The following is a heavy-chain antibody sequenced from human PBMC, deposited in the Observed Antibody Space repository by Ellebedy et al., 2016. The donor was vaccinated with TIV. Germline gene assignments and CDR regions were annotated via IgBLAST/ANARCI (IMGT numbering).Heavy chain of an antibody. J-gene: IGHJ4*02. CDR2: IYYSGST. CDR3: ARLDYGDYGRVWYFDY. V-gene: IGHV4-39*01. Sequence: GSLRLXXTVSGGSISSSSYYWGWIRQPPGKGLEWIGSIYYSGSTYYNPSLKSRVTISVDTSKNQFSLKLSSVTAADTAVYYCARLDYGDYGRVWYFDYWGQGTLVTVSS. D-gene: IGHD4-17*01. CDR1: GGSISSSSYY.